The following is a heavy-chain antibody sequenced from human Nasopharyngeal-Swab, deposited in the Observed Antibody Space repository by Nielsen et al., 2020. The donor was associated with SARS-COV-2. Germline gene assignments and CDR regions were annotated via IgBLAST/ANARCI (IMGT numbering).Heavy chain of an antibody. CDR2: IRVSGDTT. J-gene: IGHJ3*02. V-gene: IGHV3-23*01. D-gene: IGHD1-26*01. CDR3: AKVKSGTSYDAFDI. Sequence: GGSLRLSCTPSGFTFSNYAMTWVRQAQGKGLEWVSSIRVSGDTTYYADSVKGRFTITRDSPKNTLYLQMNSLRAEDTALYYCAKVKSGTSYDAFDIWGQGTMVTVSS. CDR1: GFTFSNYA.